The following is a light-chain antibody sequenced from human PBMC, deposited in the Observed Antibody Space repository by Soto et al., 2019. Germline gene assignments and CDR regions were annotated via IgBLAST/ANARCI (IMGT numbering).Light chain of an antibody. CDR3: QQYGRSPGLFT. CDR2: GAS. CDR1: QSVNSNY. V-gene: IGKV3-20*01. Sequence: EIVLTQSPGTLSLSPGERAILSCRASQSVNSNYLAWYQQKPGQAPRLLIYGASSRATGVPNRFSGSGSGTDFTLTISSLEPEDFVVYYCQQYGRSPGLFTFGPGTKVDIK. J-gene: IGKJ3*01.